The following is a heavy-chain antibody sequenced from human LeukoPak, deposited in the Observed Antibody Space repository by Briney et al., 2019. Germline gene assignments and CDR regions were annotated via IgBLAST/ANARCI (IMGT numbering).Heavy chain of an antibody. CDR1: GFTFSSYE. J-gene: IGHJ4*02. V-gene: IGHV3-48*03. CDR3: ARDGQQLPY. CDR2: ISSSGGTM. D-gene: IGHD6-13*01. Sequence: GGSLRLSCVASGFTFSSYEMNWVRQAPGKGLEWVSYISSSGGTMYYADSVKGRFTISRDNAENSLYLQMNSLRVEDTGVYYCARDGQQLPYWGQGTLVTVSS.